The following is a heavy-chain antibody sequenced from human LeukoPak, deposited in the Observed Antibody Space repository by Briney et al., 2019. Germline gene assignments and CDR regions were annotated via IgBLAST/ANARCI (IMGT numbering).Heavy chain of an antibody. J-gene: IGHJ6*04. CDR1: GFTFSSYE. CDR2: ISSSGSTI. V-gene: IGHV3-48*03. CDR3: AELGITMIGGV. D-gene: IGHD3-10*02. Sequence: GGSLRLSCAASGFTFSSYEMNWVRQAPGKGLEWVSYISSSGSTIYYADSVKGRFTISRDNARNSLYLQVNSLRAEDTAVYYCAELGITMIGGVWGKGTTVTISS.